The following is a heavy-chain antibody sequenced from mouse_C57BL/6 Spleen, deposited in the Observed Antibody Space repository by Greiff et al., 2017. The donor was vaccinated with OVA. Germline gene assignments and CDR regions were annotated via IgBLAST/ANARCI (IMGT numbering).Heavy chain of an antibody. Sequence: QVQLQQSGAELAKPGASVKLSCKATGYTFTTYWLHWVEQRPGQGLEWIGYINPSSDYTKYDQKCKDKATLTADKSSSTAYMQLSSLTYEDSAVYYCATWGGYYFDYWGQGTTLTVSS. V-gene: IGHV1-7*01. D-gene: IGHD3-1*01. J-gene: IGHJ2*01. CDR1: GYTFTTYW. CDR3: ATWGGYYFDY. CDR2: INPSSDYT.